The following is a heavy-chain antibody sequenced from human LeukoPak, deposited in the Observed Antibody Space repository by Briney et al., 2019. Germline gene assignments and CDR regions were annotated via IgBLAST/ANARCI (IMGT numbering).Heavy chain of an antibody. J-gene: IGHJ4*02. Sequence: GGSLRLSCAASGFIFSSYSMTWVRQAPGKGLEWVAAVTSSGTVDYADSVRGRFTIPRDNSKNTLYLQMDSLRAEDTATYYCAKRRCESSGYFDYWGQGTLVTISS. CDR2: VTSSGTV. CDR3: AKRRCESSGYFDY. D-gene: IGHD3-22*01. V-gene: IGHV3-23*01. CDR1: GFIFSSYS.